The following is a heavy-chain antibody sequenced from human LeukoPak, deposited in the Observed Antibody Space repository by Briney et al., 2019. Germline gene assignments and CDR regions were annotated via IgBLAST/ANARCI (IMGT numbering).Heavy chain of an antibody. Sequence: GGSLRLSCAASGFSFSGYAMSWVRQAPGKGLQWVSAISGSADTTYYADSVKGRFTISRDNSKNTLYLQMNTLRAEDTAVYYCAKDREYSYVYDAFDIWGQGTLVTVSS. CDR2: ISGSADTT. CDR3: AKDREYSYVYDAFDI. D-gene: IGHD3-16*01. V-gene: IGHV3-23*01. J-gene: IGHJ3*02. CDR1: GFSFSGYA.